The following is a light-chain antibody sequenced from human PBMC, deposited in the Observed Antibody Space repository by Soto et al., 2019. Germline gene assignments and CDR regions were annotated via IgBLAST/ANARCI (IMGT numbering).Light chain of an antibody. J-gene: IGKJ4*01. CDR3: QQYNTYPLT. CDR1: QSVSTW. Sequence: DIQMTQSPSTLSASVGDRVTITCRASQSVSTWLAWYQQKPGKAPKLLIYKASSLESGVPSRFSGSRSGTEFTHTISSLQPDDFATYYCQQYNTYPLTFGGGTKVEIK. V-gene: IGKV1-5*03. CDR2: KAS.